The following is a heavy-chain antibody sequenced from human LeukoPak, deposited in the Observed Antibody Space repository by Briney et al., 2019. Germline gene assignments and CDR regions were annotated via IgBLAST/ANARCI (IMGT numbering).Heavy chain of an antibody. CDR2: INSDGTTT. D-gene: IGHD3-9*01. CDR3: ASPLQSPGY. V-gene: IGHV3-74*03. J-gene: IGHJ4*02. CDR1: GFTFSTYW. Sequence: GGSLRLSCAASGFTFSTYWMHWVRQAPGKGLMSVSHINSDGTTTEYADSVKGRFTISRDNAKNTLYLQMNNLRVEDTAMYYCASPLQSPGYWGQGTLVTVSS.